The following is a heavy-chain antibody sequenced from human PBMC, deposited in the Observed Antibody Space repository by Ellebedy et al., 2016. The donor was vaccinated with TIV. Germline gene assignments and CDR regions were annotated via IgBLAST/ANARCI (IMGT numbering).Heavy chain of an antibody. Sequence: GESLKISCAASGFTVSSNFMTWVRQAPGKGLEWVSIMYGGGTLRYADAVTGRFTISRDNSKNTVDLQMNSLRAEDTAVYYCARPTVPATICGACGMDVWGQGTTVIVSS. J-gene: IGHJ6*02. D-gene: IGHD2-2*01. CDR1: GFTVSSNF. CDR2: MYGGGTL. V-gene: IGHV3-53*01. CDR3: ARPTVPATICGACGMDV.